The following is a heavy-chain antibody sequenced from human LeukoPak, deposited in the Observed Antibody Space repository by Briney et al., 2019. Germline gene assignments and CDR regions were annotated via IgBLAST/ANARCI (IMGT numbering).Heavy chain of an antibody. V-gene: IGHV3-23*01. J-gene: IGHJ5*02. CDR1: GFTFSSYA. CDR3: ARAKIAAAGTFWFDP. D-gene: IGHD6-13*01. Sequence: GGSLRLSCAASGFTFSSYAMSWVRQAPGKGLEWVSTISGSGGSTYYADSVKGRFTISRDNSKNMLYLQMNSLRAEDTAVYYCARAKIAAAGTFWFDPWGQGTLVTVSS. CDR2: ISGSGGST.